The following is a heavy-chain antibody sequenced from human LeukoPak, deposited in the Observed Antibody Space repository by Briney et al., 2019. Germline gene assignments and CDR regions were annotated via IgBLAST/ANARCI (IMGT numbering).Heavy chain of an antibody. CDR3: ARLRGSSGYWGSEYFQH. CDR2: IYPGDSDT. V-gene: IGHV5-51*01. CDR1: GYTFTSYW. D-gene: IGHD3-22*01. Sequence: GESLKISCKGSGYTFTSYWIGWVRQMPGKGLECMGIIYPGDSDTRYSPSFQGQVTISADKSISTAYLQWSSLKASDTAMYYCARLRGSSGYWGSEYFQHWGQGTLVTVSS. J-gene: IGHJ1*01.